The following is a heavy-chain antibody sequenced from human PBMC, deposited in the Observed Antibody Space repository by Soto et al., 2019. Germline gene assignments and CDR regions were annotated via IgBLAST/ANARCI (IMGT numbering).Heavy chain of an antibody. CDR2: IVVGSGNT. J-gene: IGHJ6*02. D-gene: IGHD6-6*01. CDR3: AADFSIAGEDGMDV. CDR1: GFTFTSSA. Sequence: SVKVSCKASGFTFTSSAVQWVRQARGQRLEWIGWIVVGSGNTNYAQKFQERVTITRDMSTSTAYMELSSLRSEDTAVYYCAADFSIAGEDGMDVWGQGTTVTVS. V-gene: IGHV1-58*01.